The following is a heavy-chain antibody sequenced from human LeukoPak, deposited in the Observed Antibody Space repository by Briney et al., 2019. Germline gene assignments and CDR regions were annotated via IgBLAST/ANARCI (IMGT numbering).Heavy chain of an antibody. Sequence: PSETLSLTCTVSGYSISSGYYWGWIRQPPGKGLEWIGSIYHSGSTYYNPSLKSRVTISLDTSKDQFSLKLSSVTAADTAVYYCATGGVIVATIWDWGQGTLVTVSS. CDR2: IYHSGST. CDR3: ATGGVIVATIWD. V-gene: IGHV4-38-2*02. D-gene: IGHD5-12*01. CDR1: GYSISSGYY. J-gene: IGHJ4*02.